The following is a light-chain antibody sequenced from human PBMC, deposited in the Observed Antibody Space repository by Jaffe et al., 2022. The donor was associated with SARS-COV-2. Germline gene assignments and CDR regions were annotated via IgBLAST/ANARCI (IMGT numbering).Light chain of an antibody. CDR2: DIS. CDR3: SSYATNTLV. CDR1: GSDVGTYNH. Sequence: QSALTQPASVSGSPGQSITISCTETGSDVGTYNHVSWYQHHPGKAPNLVIYDISNRPSGVPDRFSGSKSGNTASLTISGLQAEDEADYYCSSYATNTLVFGGGTRLTVL. J-gene: IGLJ2*01. V-gene: IGLV2-14*01.